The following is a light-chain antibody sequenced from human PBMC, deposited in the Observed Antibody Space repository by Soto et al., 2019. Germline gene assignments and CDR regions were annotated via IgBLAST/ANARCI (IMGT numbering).Light chain of an antibody. Sequence: DIQMTQSPSTLSASVGDRVTITSRASQSISSWVAWSQQKPGKAPKLLTYDASSLESGVPSRFSGRGSGSELTLTISSLQADGVEPYICDQYTRYWTLGQGTKLEIK. CDR1: QSISSW. J-gene: IGKJ1*01. CDR2: DAS. CDR3: DQYTRYWT. V-gene: IGKV1-5*01.